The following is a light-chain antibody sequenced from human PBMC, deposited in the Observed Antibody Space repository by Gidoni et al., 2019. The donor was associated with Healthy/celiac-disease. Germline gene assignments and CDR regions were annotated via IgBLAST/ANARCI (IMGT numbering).Light chain of an antibody. J-gene: IGKJ4*01. V-gene: IGKV1-33*01. CDR1: QAISNY. Sequence: DIQMTKSPSSRSASVGDRVTSTCPASQAISNYLNWYQQKPGKAPKLLIYDASTLETGVPSRFSGSGSGTDFTFTISSLQPEDIATYYCQQYDNLPLTFGGGTKVEIK. CDR3: QQYDNLPLT. CDR2: DAS.